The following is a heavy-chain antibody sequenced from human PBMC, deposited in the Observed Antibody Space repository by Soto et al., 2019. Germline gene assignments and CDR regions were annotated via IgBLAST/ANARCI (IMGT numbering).Heavy chain of an antibody. D-gene: IGHD3-10*01. J-gene: IGHJ4*02. CDR2: IYYSGST. V-gene: IGHV4-31*03. CDR3: ARETALSGSGSYWFDY. Sequence: QVQLQESGPGLVKPSQTLSLTCTVSGGSISSGGYYWSWIRQHPGKGLEWIGYIYYSGSTYYNPSLKSRVTISVVTSKNQFSLKLSSVTAADTAVSFCARETALSGSGSYWFDYWGQGTLVTVSS. CDR1: GGSISSGGYY.